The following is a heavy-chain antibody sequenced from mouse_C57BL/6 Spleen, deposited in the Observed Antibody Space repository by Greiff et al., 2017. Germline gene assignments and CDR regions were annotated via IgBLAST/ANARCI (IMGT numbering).Heavy chain of an antibody. CDR2: IYPRDGST. V-gene: IGHV1-85*01. D-gene: IGHD1-1*01. CDR3: ASLYYYGSSEAWFAY. Sequence: QVQLQQSGPELVKPGASVKLSCKASGYTFTSYDINWVKQRPGQGLEWIGWIYPRDGSTKYNEKFKGKATLTVDTSSSTAYMELHSLTSEDSAVYFCASLYYYGSSEAWFAYWGQGTLVTVSA. J-gene: IGHJ3*01. CDR1: GYTFTSYD.